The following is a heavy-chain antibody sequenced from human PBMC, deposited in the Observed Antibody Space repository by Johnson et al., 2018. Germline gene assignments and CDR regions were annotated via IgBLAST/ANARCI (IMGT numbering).Heavy chain of an antibody. CDR1: GFTFSSYS. J-gene: IGHJ3*02. CDR2: ISSSSSYI. V-gene: IGHV3-21*01. Sequence: EVQLVESGGGLVKPGGSLRLSCAASGFTFSSYSMNWVRQAPGKGLEWVSSISSSSSYIYYADSVKGRFTISRDNAKNSLYLQMNSLRAEETAVYYCARVGERMIVVVHDAFDIWGQGTMVTVSS. D-gene: IGHD3-22*01. CDR3: ARVGERMIVVVHDAFDI.